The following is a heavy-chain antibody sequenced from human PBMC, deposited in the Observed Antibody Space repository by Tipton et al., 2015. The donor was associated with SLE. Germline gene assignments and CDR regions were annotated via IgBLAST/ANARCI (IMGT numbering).Heavy chain of an antibody. CDR2: IKQDGREK. Sequence: SLRLSCAASGFTFSSYWMSWVRQAPGKGLEWVANIKQDGREKYYVDSVKGRFTISRDNAKNSLYLQMNSLRAEDTAVYYCSKLVVITGAYWYFDRWGRGTLVTVSS. CDR3: SKLVVITGAYWYFDR. CDR1: GFTFSSYW. D-gene: IGHD3-22*01. J-gene: IGHJ2*01. V-gene: IGHV3-7*03.